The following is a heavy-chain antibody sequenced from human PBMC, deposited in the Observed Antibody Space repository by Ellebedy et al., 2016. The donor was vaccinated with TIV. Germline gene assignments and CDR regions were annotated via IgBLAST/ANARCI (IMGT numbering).Heavy chain of an antibody. Sequence: SLKISCAASGFTFDDYAMHWVRQAPGKGLEWVSGISWNSGSIGYADSVKGRFTISRDNAKNSLYLQMNSLRTEDTALYYCAKDMWNYWGQGTLVTVSS. CDR2: ISWNSGSI. CDR3: AKDMWNY. D-gene: IGHD2-21*01. CDR1: GFTFDDYA. J-gene: IGHJ4*02. V-gene: IGHV3-9*01.